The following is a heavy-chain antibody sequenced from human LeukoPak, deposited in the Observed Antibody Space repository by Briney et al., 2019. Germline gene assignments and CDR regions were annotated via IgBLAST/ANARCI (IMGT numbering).Heavy chain of an antibody. J-gene: IGHJ4*02. V-gene: IGHV3-74*01. Sequence: PGGSLRLSCAASGFTFSGYWMHWVRQAPGKGLVWVSRIKSDGSSTSYADSVKGRFTISRDNAKNTLYLQMNSLRGEDTAVYYCARSKEYYYDSSGYYPLDYWGQGTLVTVSS. CDR1: GFTFSGYW. CDR2: IKSDGSST. CDR3: ARSKEYYYDSSGYYPLDY. D-gene: IGHD3-22*01.